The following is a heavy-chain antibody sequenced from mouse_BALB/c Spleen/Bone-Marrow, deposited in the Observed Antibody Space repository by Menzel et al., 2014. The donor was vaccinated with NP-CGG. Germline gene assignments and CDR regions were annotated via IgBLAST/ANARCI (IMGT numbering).Heavy chain of an antibody. Sequence: EVQRLESGGGLVQPGGSLRLSCATSGFTFTDYYMSWLRQPPGKALEWLGFIRNKANGYTTEYSASVKGRFTISRDNSQSILYLQMNTLRAEDSATYNCARDDAMDYWGQGTSVTVSS. V-gene: IGHV7-3*02. CDR2: IRNKANGYTT. J-gene: IGHJ4*01. CDR3: ARDDAMDY. CDR1: GFTFTDYY.